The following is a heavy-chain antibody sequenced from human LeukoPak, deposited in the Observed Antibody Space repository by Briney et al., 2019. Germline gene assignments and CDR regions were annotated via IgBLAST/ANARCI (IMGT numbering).Heavy chain of an antibody. CDR1: GFSIRSSW. V-gene: IGHV3-7*01. CDR3: AGDPAWGAIDY. CDR2: MNEDGSGT. Sequence: GSLRLSCAVSGFSIRSSWMSWVRQPPGKGPEWVADMNEDGSGTYYVDSVKGRFTVSRDNAKNSLYLQMSSLRAEDTAVYYCAGDPAWGAIDYWGQGTLVTVSS. D-gene: IGHD7-27*01. J-gene: IGHJ4*02.